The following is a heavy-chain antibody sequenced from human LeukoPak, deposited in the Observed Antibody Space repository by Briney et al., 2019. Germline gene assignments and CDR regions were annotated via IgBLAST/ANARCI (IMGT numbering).Heavy chain of an antibody. CDR2: RYYSGST. CDR1: GGSISSYY. V-gene: IGHV4-59*08. Sequence: SETLSLTCTVSGGSISSYYWSWIRQPPGKGLEWIGYRYYSGSTNYNPSLKSRVTISVDTSKNQFSLKLSSVTAADTAVYYCARFSGSYYDYWGQGTLVTVSS. J-gene: IGHJ4*02. D-gene: IGHD1-26*01. CDR3: ARFSGSYYDY.